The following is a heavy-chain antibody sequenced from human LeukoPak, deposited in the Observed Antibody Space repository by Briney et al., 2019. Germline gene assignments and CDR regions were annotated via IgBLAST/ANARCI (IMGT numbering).Heavy chain of an antibody. CDR2: INHSGST. D-gene: IGHD3-10*01. CDR1: GGSFSGYY. V-gene: IGHV4-34*01. CDR3: AKGDGEFAH. J-gene: IGHJ4*02. Sequence: PSETLSLTCAVYGGSFSGYYWSWIRQPPGKGLEWIGEINHSGSTNYNPSLKSRVTISVDTSKNQFSLKLSSVTAADTAVYYCAKGDGEFAHWGQGTLVTVSS.